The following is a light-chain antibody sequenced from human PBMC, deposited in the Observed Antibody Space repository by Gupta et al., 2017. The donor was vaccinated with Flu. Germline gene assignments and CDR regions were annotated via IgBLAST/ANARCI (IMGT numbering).Light chain of an antibody. J-gene: IGLJ1*01. V-gene: IGLV2-14*03. CDR3: KSFASSIAYV. CDR1: SSDVGGYDY. Sequence: SVTISCTGTSSDVGGYDYVSWYQQYPAKAPKLIIYDVSHRPAGVSNRFSGSKSGSTASLTISGLQEADEADYYCKSFASSIAYVFGTGTKVTVL. CDR2: DVS.